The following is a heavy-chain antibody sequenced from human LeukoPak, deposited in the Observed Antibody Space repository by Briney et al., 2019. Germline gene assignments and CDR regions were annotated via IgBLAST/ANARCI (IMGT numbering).Heavy chain of an antibody. J-gene: IGHJ4*02. Sequence: PSETLSLTCTVSGSSISTYYWSWIRHPLGMGLEWIWYSYDSGSTYCTPSLKTRVTISVDTSKNQFSLKLSSVTAADTAVYYCARVGSGSFDYWGQGTLVTVSS. CDR1: GSSISTYY. CDR2: SYDSGST. D-gene: IGHD6-19*01. CDR3: ARVGSGSFDY. V-gene: IGHV4-59*01.